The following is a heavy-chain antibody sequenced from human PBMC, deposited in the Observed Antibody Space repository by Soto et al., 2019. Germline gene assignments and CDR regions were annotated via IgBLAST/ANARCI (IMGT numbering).Heavy chain of an antibody. V-gene: IGHV1-69*05. J-gene: IGHJ3*02. CDR2: IIPIFGTA. CDR1: GGTFSSYA. Sequence: SVKVSCKASGGTFSSYAISWVRQAPGQGLEWMGGIIPIFGTANYAQKLQGRVTMTTDTSTSTAYMELRSLRSDDTAVYYCASGGDMGAFDIWGQGTMVTVSS. D-gene: IGHD2-21*02. CDR3: ASGGDMGAFDI.